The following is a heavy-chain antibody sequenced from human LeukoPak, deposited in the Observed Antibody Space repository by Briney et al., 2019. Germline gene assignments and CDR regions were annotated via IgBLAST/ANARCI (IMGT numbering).Heavy chain of an antibody. V-gene: IGHV3-21*01. D-gene: IGHD3-9*01. CDR3: ARDTRYYDILTGYYRTILYDY. CDR2: ISSSSSYI. CDR1: GFTFSSYA. J-gene: IGHJ4*02. Sequence: GGPLRLSCAASGFTFSSYAMSWVRQAPGRGLEWVSSISSSSSYIYYADSVKGRFTISRDNAKNSLYLQMNSLRAEDTAVYYCARDTRYYDILTGYYRTILYDYWGQGTLVTVSS.